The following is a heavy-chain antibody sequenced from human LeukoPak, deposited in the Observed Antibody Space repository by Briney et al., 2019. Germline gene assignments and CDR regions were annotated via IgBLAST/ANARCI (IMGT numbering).Heavy chain of an antibody. Sequence: GGSLRLSCGASGFSFSSYWMSWVRQAPGKGLEWVANIKQDGSKEYYVDSVKGRFTISRDNAKNSLSLQMNSLRAEDTAVYYCARDEGYCSSTSCYFYYFDYWGQGTLVTVSS. J-gene: IGHJ4*02. CDR3: ARDEGYCSSTSCYFYYFDY. CDR1: GFSFSSYW. CDR2: IKQDGSKE. V-gene: IGHV3-7*01. D-gene: IGHD2-2*01.